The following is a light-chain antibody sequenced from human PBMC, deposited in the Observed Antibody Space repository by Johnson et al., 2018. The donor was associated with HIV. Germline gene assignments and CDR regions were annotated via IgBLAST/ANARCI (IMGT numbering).Light chain of an antibody. CDR3: GTWDSSLSAYV. J-gene: IGLJ1*01. Sequence: QSVLTQPPSMSAAPGQKVTISCSGSSSNIGNNYVSWYQQLPGTAPKLLIYDNNKRPSGTPDRFSGSKSGTSATLGITGLQTGDEADYYCGTWDSSLSAYVFGTGTKVTV. CDR2: DNN. V-gene: IGLV1-51*01. CDR1: SSNIGNNY.